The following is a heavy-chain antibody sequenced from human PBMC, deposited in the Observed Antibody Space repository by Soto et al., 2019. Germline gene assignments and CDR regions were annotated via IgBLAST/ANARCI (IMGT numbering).Heavy chain of an antibody. Sequence: QVQLVQSGAEVKKPGSSVKISCTASGITFNNYTFSWVRRAPGQGLEWMGRVIPLLNASNYAEKFQDRVTITADRSTSTDYIELSRPKSADSAIYYCASGKSQMTQDRMGFYYYMDVWGKGTTITVSS. D-gene: IGHD1-1*01. CDR1: GITFNNYT. CDR2: VIPLLNAS. V-gene: IGHV1-69*08. J-gene: IGHJ6*03. CDR3: ASGKSQMTQDRMGFYYYMDV.